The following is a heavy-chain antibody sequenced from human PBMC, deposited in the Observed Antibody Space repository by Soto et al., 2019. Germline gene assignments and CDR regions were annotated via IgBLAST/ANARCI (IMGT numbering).Heavy chain of an antibody. CDR1: GFTFSSYA. V-gene: IGHV3-30-3*01. Sequence: QVQLVESGGGVVQPGRSLRLSCAASGFTFSSYAMHWVRQAPGKGLEWVAVISYDGSNKYYADSVKGRFTISRDNSENTLYLQMNSLRAEDTAVYYCAREPAVAGGMDVWGQGTTVTVSS. J-gene: IGHJ6*02. D-gene: IGHD6-19*01. CDR3: AREPAVAGGMDV. CDR2: ISYDGSNK.